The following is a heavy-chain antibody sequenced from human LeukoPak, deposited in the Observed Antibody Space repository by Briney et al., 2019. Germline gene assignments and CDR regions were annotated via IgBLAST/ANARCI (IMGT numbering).Heavy chain of an antibody. CDR2: ISWNSRSI. V-gene: IGHV3-9*03. CDR3: PRDYGTWYFDL. CDR1: GYTFDDYA. J-gene: IGHJ2*01. Sequence: QAGGSLRLSCTGFGYTFDDYAMHWVRQVPGKGLEWVAGISWNSRSIGYADSVKGRFTISRDNAKNSLYLQMNSLRAEDMALYYCPRDYGTWYFDLWGRGTLVTVSS. D-gene: IGHD4-17*01.